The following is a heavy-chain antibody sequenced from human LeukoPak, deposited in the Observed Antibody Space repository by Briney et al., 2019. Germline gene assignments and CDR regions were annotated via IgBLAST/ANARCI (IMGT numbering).Heavy chain of an antibody. CDR1: GYTFTSYD. CDR3: ARADHNSGSNAFDI. Sequence: ASVKVSYKASGYTFTSYDINWVRQATGQGLEWMGWMNPNSGNTGYAQKFQGRVTMTRNTSISTAYMELSSLRSEDTAVYYCARADHNSGSNAFDIWGQGTMVTVSS. J-gene: IGHJ3*02. CDR2: MNPNSGNT. D-gene: IGHD3-10*01. V-gene: IGHV1-8*01.